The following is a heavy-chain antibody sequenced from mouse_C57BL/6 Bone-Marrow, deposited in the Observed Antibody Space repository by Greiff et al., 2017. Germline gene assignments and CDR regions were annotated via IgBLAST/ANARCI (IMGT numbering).Heavy chain of an antibody. D-gene: IGHD1-1*01. CDR3: ARSGYGSRDWYFDV. CDR1: GFTFSDYG. J-gene: IGHJ1*03. CDR2: ISSGSSTI. Sequence: EVKLMESGGGLVKPGGSVKLSCAASGFTFSDYGMHWVSQAPEKGLEWVGYISSGSSTIYYADKVKGRSTMSRDNATNTPFLQMTSLRSEDTAMDYCARSGYGSRDWYFDVWGKGTTVTVSS. V-gene: IGHV5-17*01.